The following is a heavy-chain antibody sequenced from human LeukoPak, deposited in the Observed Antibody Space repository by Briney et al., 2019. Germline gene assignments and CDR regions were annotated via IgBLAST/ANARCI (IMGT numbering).Heavy chain of an antibody. J-gene: IGHJ4*02. V-gene: IGHV3-48*01. D-gene: IGHD1-26*01. Sequence: GGSVRLSCEASGFSFSNYNMNWVRQAPGKGLEWVSYITLSSTTLYYADSVKGRFTISRDNAKNSLYLQMNSLRAEDTALYYCATYSGVHHKTFDDWGQGTLVTVSS. CDR1: GFSFSNYN. CDR2: ITLSSTTL. CDR3: ATYSGVHHKTFDD.